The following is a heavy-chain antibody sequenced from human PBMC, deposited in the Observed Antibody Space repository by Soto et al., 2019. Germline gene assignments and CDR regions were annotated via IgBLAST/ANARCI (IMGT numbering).Heavy chain of an antibody. D-gene: IGHD5-18*01. J-gene: IGHJ4*02. Sequence: QVQLVQSGAEVKKPGSSVKVTCKASGGTFSSNAISWVRQAPGQGLEWMGGIIPIFGTAHYAQKFQGRVTITAEESTSTASMEVSSLKADDTAVDYCANGGRGDSSAPRFYVEFWGQAPLVTVSS. CDR1: GGTFSSNA. CDR2: IIPIFGTA. V-gene: IGHV1-69*12. CDR3: ANGGRGDSSAPRFYVEF.